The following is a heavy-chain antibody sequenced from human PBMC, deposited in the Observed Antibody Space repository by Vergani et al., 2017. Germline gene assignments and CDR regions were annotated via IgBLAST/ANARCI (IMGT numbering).Heavy chain of an antibody. J-gene: IGHJ4*02. CDR2: IYHSGST. V-gene: IGHV4-4*02. CDR3: ARLMYYYTSGSQIDY. CDR1: GGSISSSNW. D-gene: IGHD3-10*01. Sequence: QVQLQESGPGLVKPSGTLSLTCAVSGGSISSSNWWSWVRQPPGKGLEWIGEIYHSGSTNYSPSFQGHVTISADKSISTAYLQWSSLKASDTAMYYCARLMYYYTSGSQIDYWGQGTLVTVSS.